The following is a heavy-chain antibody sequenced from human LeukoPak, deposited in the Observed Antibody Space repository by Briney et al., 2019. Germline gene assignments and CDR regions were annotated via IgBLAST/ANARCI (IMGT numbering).Heavy chain of an antibody. Sequence: GGSLRLSCAASGFTFSSYSMNWVRQAPGKGLEWVAVIWYDGSNKYYADSVKGRFTISRDNSKNTLYLQMNSLRAEDTAVYYCARVFLGYCSSTSCYSFDYWGQGTLVTVSS. CDR3: ARVFLGYCSSTSCYSFDY. J-gene: IGHJ4*02. V-gene: IGHV3-33*08. CDR1: GFTFSSYS. D-gene: IGHD2-2*01. CDR2: IWYDGSNK.